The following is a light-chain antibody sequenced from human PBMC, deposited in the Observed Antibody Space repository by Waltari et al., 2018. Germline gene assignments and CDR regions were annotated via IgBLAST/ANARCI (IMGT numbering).Light chain of an antibody. CDR3: AAWDDSLSGLV. Sequence: QSVLTQPPSASVTPGQQVTISCNGSSSNIGSNYVYWYQQLPGTAPKLLIFKNNQRPSWVPDRFSDSKSGTSPSLAINGLRSEEEADYYCAAWDDSLSGLVLGGGTKVTVL. J-gene: IGLJ3*02. CDR2: KNN. V-gene: IGLV1-47*01. CDR1: SSNIGSNY.